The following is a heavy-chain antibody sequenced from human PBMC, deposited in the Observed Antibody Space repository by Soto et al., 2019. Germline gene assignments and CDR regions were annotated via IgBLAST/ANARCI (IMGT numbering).Heavy chain of an antibody. CDR3: ARVQLPGDNSGYRAVDY. J-gene: IGHJ4*02. Sequence: PGGSLRLSCAASGFTFRSYSMNWVRQAPGKGLEWVANMNQDGSEEKYVDSVKGRFTISRDNAENSLNLQMNNLRREDTAVYYCARVQLPGDNSGYRAVDYWGQGTRVTVSS. CDR2: MNQDGSEE. CDR1: GFTFRSYS. V-gene: IGHV3-7*01. D-gene: IGHD6-25*01.